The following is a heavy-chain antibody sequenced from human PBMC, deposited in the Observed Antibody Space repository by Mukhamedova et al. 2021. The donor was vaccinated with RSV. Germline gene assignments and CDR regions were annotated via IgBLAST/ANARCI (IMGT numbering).Heavy chain of an antibody. V-gene: IGHV1-8*01. Sequence: ATGQGLEWMGWMNPNSGNTGYAQKFQGRVTMTRNTSISTAYMELSSLRSEDTAVYYCARVKVTPFDYYYGMDVWGQGTTVTVSS. CDR2: MNPNSGNT. D-gene: IGHD2-21*02. J-gene: IGHJ6*02. CDR3: ARVKVTPFDYYYGMDV.